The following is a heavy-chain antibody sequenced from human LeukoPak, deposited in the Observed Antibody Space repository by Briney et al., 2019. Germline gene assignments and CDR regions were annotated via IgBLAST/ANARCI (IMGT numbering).Heavy chain of an antibody. CDR2: IYTSVST. Sequence: SETLSLTCTVSGGSISSYYWSWIRQPAGKGLEWIGRIYTSVSTNYNPSLKSRVTISVDKSKNQFSLKLSSVTAADTAVYYCAGGDIVVVPGHFDYWGQGTLVTISS. D-gene: IGHD2-2*01. J-gene: IGHJ4*02. CDR1: GGSISSYY. CDR3: AGGDIVVVPGHFDY. V-gene: IGHV4-4*07.